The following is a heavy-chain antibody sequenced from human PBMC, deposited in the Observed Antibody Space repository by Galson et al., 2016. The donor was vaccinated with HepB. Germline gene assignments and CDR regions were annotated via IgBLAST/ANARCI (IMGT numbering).Heavy chain of an antibody. CDR2: FYSDDNT. J-gene: IGHJ4*02. V-gene: IGHV3-53*01. D-gene: IGHD3-10*01. Sequence: SLRLSCAASGFTVSNNYMIWVHQAPGKALECVSLFYSDDNTHYADSVRGRFTISRDNSKNSLYLHMNNLRAEDTAMYYCAKWRTPGIIVYWGQGTLVTVSS. CDR1: GFTVSNNY. CDR3: AKWRTPGIIVY.